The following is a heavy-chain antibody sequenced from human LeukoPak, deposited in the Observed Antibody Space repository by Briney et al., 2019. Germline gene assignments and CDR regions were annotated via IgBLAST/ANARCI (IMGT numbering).Heavy chain of an antibody. CDR3: ARLPTNSMETRNWFDP. Sequence: PSETLSLTCTVSGGSISSSSYYWGWIRQPPGKGLEWIGSIYYSGSTYYNPSLKSRVTISVDTSKTRFSLRLNSVTAADTAVYFCARLPTNSMETRNWFDPWGQGTLVTVSS. V-gene: IGHV4-39*07. CDR2: IYYSGST. J-gene: IGHJ5*02. D-gene: IGHD4-11*01. CDR1: GGSISSSSYY.